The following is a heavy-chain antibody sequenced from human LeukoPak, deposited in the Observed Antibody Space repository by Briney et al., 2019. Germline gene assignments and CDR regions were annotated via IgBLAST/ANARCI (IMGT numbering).Heavy chain of an antibody. CDR1: AFTFSTYG. V-gene: IGHV3-30*02. J-gene: IGHJ4*02. CDR3: ARAVVRSDSSSWHYFDY. CDR2: IRYDGSNK. Sequence: GGSLRLSCAASAFTFSTYGMHWVRQAPGKGLEWVAFIRYDGSNKYYADSVKGRFTISRDNSKNTLYLQMNSLRAEDTAVYYCARAVVRSDSSSWHYFDYWGQGTLVTVSS. D-gene: IGHD6-13*01.